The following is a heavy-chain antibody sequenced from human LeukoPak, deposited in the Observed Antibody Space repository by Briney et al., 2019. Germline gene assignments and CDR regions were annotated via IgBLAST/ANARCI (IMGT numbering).Heavy chain of an antibody. CDR2: IYYTGST. CDR1: GGSISSSSYY. J-gene: IGHJ4*02. Sequence: SETLSLTCTVSGGSISSSSYYWGWIRQPPGKGLEWIGCIYYTGSTYYNPSLKSRVTISVDTSKNQFSLKLSSVTAADTAVYYCARQIDGSGEFDYFDYWGQGTLVTVSS. V-gene: IGHV4-39*01. CDR3: ARQIDGSGEFDYFDY. D-gene: IGHD3-10*01.